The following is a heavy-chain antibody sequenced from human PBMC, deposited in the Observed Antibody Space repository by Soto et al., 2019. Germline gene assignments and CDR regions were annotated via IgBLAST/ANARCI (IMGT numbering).Heavy chain of an antibody. CDR2: ISGSGGST. CDR3: AKHSNDYGDYAGYYFDY. V-gene: IGHV3-23*01. J-gene: IGHJ4*02. Sequence: GGSLRLSCAASGFTFSSYAMSWVRQAPGKGLEWVSAISGSGGSTYYADSVKGRFTISRDNSKNTLYLQMNSLRAEDTAVYYCAKHSNDYGDYAGYYFDYWGQGTLVTVSS. D-gene: IGHD4-17*01. CDR1: GFTFSSYA.